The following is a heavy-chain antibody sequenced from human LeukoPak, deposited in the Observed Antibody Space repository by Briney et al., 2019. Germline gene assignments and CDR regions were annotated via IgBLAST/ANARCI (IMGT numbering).Heavy chain of an antibody. CDR1: GYTFTSYY. CDR3: ARDFQGYYYYGMDV. V-gene: IGHV1-46*01. J-gene: IGHJ6*02. Sequence: ASVKVFCKASGYTFTSYYMHWVRRAPGQGLDWVGIINPSAGSTTYAQKFQGRVTMTRDTSTSTVYMELSSLRSEDTAVYYCARDFQGYYYYGMDVWGQGTTVTVS. CDR2: INPSAGST.